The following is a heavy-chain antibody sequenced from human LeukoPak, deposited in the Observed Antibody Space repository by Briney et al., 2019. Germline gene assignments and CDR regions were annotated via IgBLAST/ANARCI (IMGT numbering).Heavy chain of an antibody. Sequence: PSETLSLTCTVSGGSLSSGDYYWGWISQPPGKGLGWLGYIYYSGRTYFNPSLKSRVTISVDTSKNQFSLKLSAVTAADTAVYYCARESRFGELFDYWGQGTLVTVSS. J-gene: IGHJ4*02. CDR1: GGSLSSGDYY. D-gene: IGHD3-10*01. CDR2: IYYSGRT. CDR3: ARESRFGELFDY. V-gene: IGHV4-30-4*01.